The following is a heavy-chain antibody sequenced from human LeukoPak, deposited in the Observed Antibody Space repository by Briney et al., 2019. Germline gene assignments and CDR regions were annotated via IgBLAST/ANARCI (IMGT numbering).Heavy chain of an antibody. CDR3: ARSGALPYYFDY. V-gene: IGHV4-39*01. Sequence: PSETLSLTCTVSGXSISSSSYYWGWIRQPPGKGLEWIGSIYYSGSTYYNPSLKSRVTISVDTSKNQFSLKLSSVTAADTAVYYCARSGALPYYFDYWGQGTLVTVSS. J-gene: IGHJ4*02. CDR1: GXSISSSSYY. CDR2: IYYSGST.